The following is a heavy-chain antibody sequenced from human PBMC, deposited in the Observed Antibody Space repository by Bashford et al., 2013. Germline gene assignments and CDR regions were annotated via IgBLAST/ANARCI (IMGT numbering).Heavy chain of an antibody. CDR2: IIPIFYTGST. CDR3: ARQKSTRAWFDP. J-gene: IGHJ5*02. D-gene: IGHD5/OR15-5a*01. V-gene: IGHV1-69*06. CDR1: GGTFSSYA. Sequence: SVKVSCKASGGTFSSYAISWVRQAPGQGLEWMGGIIPIFYTGSTFNNPSLKSRLTMSVDTSKNQFSLKLNSVTAADTAVYYCARQKSTRAWFDPWGQGTLVTVSS.